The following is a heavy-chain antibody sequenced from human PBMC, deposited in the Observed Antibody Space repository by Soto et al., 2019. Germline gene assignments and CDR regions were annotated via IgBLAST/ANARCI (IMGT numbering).Heavy chain of an antibody. Sequence: SETLSLTCAVSGGSFSGYYWSWIRQPPGEGLEWIGEINHSGSTNYNPSLKSRVIISVDTSKNQFSLKLSSVTAADTAVYYCARPAIAATVSAFEYWGQGTLVTVSS. CDR1: GGSFSGYY. V-gene: IGHV4-34*01. CDR3: ARPAIAATVSAFEY. J-gene: IGHJ4*02. CDR2: INHSGST. D-gene: IGHD6-13*01.